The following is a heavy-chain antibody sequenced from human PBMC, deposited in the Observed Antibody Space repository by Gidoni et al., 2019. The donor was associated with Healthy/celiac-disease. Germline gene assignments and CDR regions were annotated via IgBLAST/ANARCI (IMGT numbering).Heavy chain of an antibody. CDR2: IYYSGST. J-gene: IGHJ5*02. CDR3: ARQSLTIFGVVQYNWFDP. CDR1: GGSISSSSYY. V-gene: IGHV4-39*01. D-gene: IGHD3-3*01. Sequence: QLQLQESGPGLVKPSETLSLTCTVSGGSISSSSYYWGWIRQPPGTGLEWIGSIYYSGSTYYNPSLKSRVTISVDTSKNQFSLKLSAVTAADTAVYYCARQSLTIFGVVQYNWFDPWGQGTLVTVSS.